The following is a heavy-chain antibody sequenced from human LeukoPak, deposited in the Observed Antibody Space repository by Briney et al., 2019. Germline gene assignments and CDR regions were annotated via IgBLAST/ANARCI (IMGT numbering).Heavy chain of an antibody. J-gene: IGHJ6*02. CDR1: GFTFSSYA. Sequence: GGSLRLSCAASGFTFSSYAMSWVRQAPGKGLEWVSAISGSGGSTYYADSVKGRFTISRDNSKNTLYLQMNSLRAEDTAVYYCARLYEDYYYGMDVWGQGTTVTVSS. CDR3: ARLYEDYYYGMDV. CDR2: ISGSGGST. D-gene: IGHD5/OR15-5a*01. V-gene: IGHV3-23*01.